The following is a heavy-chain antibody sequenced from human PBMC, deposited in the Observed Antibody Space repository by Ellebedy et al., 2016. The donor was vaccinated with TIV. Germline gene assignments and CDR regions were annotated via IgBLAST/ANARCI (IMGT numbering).Heavy chain of an antibody. CDR3: AREYYGSGTFPFDY. CDR1: GFTFSSYW. V-gene: IGHV3-7*01. D-gene: IGHD3-10*01. CDR2: IKQDGSEK. Sequence: GESLKISCAASGFTFSSYWMSWVRQAPGKGLEWVANIKQDGSEKYYVDSVKGRFTISRDNAKNSLYLQMNSLRAEDTAVYYCAREYYGSGTFPFDYWGQGTLVTVSS. J-gene: IGHJ4*02.